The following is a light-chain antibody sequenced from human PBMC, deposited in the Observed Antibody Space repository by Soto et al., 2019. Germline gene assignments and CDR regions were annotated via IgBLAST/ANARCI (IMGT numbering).Light chain of an antibody. CDR2: DXX. V-gene: IGLV2-14*01. CDR3: SSYTSSSTLRV. CDR1: SSDVGGYNY. Sequence: QSALTQPASVSGSPGQSITISCTGTSSDVGGYNYVSWYQQHPGKAPKLMIYDXXXRXXXXXXXXXGSKSGNTASLTISGLXXEDEADYYCSSYTSSSTLRVFGGGTKLTVL. J-gene: IGLJ2*01.